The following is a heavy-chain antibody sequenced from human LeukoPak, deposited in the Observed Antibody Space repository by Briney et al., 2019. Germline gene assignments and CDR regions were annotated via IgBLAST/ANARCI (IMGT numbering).Heavy chain of an antibody. V-gene: IGHV1-8*02. CDR2: VNPNSGNT. J-gene: IGHJ4*02. Sequence: ASVKVSCKASGYTFTSYGISWVRQAPGQGLEWMGWVNPNSGNTGYAQKFQGRVTMTRNTSISTAHMELSSLRSEDTAVYYCARDGIVGAGRPYWGQGTLVTVSS. CDR3: ARDGIVGAGRPY. D-gene: IGHD1-26*01. CDR1: GYTFTSYG.